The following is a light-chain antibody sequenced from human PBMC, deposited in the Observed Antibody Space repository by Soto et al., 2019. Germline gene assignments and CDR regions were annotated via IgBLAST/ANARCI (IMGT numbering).Light chain of an antibody. V-gene: IGKV3-15*01. J-gene: IGKJ1*01. CDR3: QHYYNWPPWT. CDR2: GAS. CDR1: QSVRSN. Sequence: EVVGPQSPATLSVAPGERATLSCRASQSVRSNLAWYQQKPGQAPRLLIYGASTRATGIPARFSGSGSGTEFTLPISSLQSELFTAYYCQHYYNWPPWTFGQGTKVDIK.